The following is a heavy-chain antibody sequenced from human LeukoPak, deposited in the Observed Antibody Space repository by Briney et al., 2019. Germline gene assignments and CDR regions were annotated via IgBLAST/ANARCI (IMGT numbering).Heavy chain of an antibody. CDR1: GFTFSNYW. D-gene: IGHD1-26*01. CDR3: ARGRWELSL. CDR2: IKQDGSDK. V-gene: IGHV3-7*01. J-gene: IGHJ4*02. Sequence: GGSLRLSCIASGFTFSNYWMSWVRQAPGKGLEWVANIKQDGSDKNYVDSTKGRFTISRDNAKNSVSLLMNSLRVEDTAVYYCARGRWELSLWDQGTLVTVSS.